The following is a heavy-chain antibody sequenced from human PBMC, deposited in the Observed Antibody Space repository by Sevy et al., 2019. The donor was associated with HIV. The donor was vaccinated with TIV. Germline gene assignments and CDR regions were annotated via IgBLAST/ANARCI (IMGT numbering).Heavy chain of an antibody. J-gene: IGHJ5*02. D-gene: IGHD3-10*01. CDR1: GYTLTELS. CDR3: ATGGDSGSWFDP. Sequence: ASVKVSCKVSGYTLTELSMHWVRQAPGKGLEWMGGFDPENGETIYAQKFQGRVTMTEDTSTDTAYMELSSLRSEDTAVYYCATGGDSGSWFDPWGQGTLVTVSS. CDR2: FDPENGET. V-gene: IGHV1-24*01.